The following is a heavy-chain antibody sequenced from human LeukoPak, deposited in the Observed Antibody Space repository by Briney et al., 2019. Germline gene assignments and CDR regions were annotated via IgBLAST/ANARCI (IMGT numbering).Heavy chain of an antibody. CDR1: GFTFTSYG. CDR2: VYSDGSNK. Sequence: GTSLRLSCAASGFTFTSYGLHWVRRPPGKGLEWVAVVYSDGSNKYYADSVRGRFTISRDNSKNTASLQTNSLRAEDTAMYYCARDWAGGAGGFVDYWGQGTPVMVSS. D-gene: IGHD2-8*02. J-gene: IGHJ4*02. V-gene: IGHV3-33*01. CDR3: ARDWAGGAGGFVDY.